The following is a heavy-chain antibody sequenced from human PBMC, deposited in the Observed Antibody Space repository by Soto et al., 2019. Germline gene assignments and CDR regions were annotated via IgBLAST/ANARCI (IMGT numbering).Heavy chain of an antibody. D-gene: IGHD2-2*01. CDR1: GYSFTSYW. Sequence: GESLKISCKGSGYSFTSYWIGWVRQMPGKGLEWMGRIDPSDSYTNYSPSFQGHVTISADKSISTAYLQWSSLKASDTAMYYCARISSKVVPAATSSGYYGMDVWGQGTTVTVSS. V-gene: IGHV5-10-1*01. CDR2: IDPSDSYT. CDR3: ARISSKVVPAATSSGYYGMDV. J-gene: IGHJ6*02.